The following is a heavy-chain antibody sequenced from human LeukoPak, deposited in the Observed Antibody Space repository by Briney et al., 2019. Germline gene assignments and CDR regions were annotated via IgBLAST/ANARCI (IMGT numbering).Heavy chain of an antibody. V-gene: IGHV3-48*04. J-gene: IGHJ5*01. CDR1: GFTLSTYG. Sequence: GGSLRLSCAASGFTLSTYGMNWVRQAPGKGLEWVSYISSDGGTVYYADSVKGRFIISRDNAKNSLYLQMNSLRAEDTAVYYCAREGADYYDSSGYYDSWGQGTRSPSPQ. D-gene: IGHD3-22*01. CDR2: ISSDGGTV. CDR3: AREGADYYDSSGYYDS.